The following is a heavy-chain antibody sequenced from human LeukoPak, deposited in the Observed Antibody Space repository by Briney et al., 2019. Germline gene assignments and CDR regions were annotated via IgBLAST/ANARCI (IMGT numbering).Heavy chain of an antibody. V-gene: IGHV3-64D*06. Sequence: GGSLRLSCSASGFTFSSYAMHWVRQAPGKGLEYVSAISSNGGSTYYADSVKGRFTISRDNSKNTLYLQMSSLRAEDTAVYYCAKEPLGGGWYYFDYWGQGTLVTVSS. D-gene: IGHD6-19*01. J-gene: IGHJ4*02. CDR1: GFTFSSYA. CDR2: ISSNGGST. CDR3: AKEPLGGGWYYFDY.